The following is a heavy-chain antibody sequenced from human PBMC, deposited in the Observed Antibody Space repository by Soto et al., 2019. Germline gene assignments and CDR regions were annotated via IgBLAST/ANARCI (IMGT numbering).Heavy chain of an antibody. CDR2: ISSSSSTI. CDR3: ARDCFVWLNYYVCSCYCAFDY. V-gene: IGHV3-48*02. J-gene: IGHJ4*02. D-gene: IGHD3-22*01. CDR1: GFTFSSYS. Sequence: GGSLRLSCAASGFTFSSYSMNCVRQAPGKGLEWVSYISSSSSTIYYADSVKGRFTISRDNAKNSLYLQMNSLRDEDTAVYYCARDCFVWLNYYVCSCYCAFDYWGQGTLVTVSS.